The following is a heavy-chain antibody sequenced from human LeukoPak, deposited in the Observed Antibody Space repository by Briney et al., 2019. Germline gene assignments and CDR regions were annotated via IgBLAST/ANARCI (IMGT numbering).Heavy chain of an antibody. CDR2: IYPGDSDT. V-gene: IGHV5-51*01. CDR1: GYSFTSYW. Sequence: GESLKISCQGSGYSFTSYWIGWVRPMPGKGLEWMGIIYPGDSDTRYSPSFQGQVTISADKSISTAYLQWSSLKASDTAMYYCARDLDSSSSSNYFDYWGQGTLVTVSS. D-gene: IGHD6-6*01. CDR3: ARDLDSSSSSNYFDY. J-gene: IGHJ4*02.